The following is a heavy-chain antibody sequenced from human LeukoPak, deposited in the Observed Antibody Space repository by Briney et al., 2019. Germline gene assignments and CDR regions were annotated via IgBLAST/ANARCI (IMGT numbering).Heavy chain of an antibody. CDR3: ARDAIGSSGYYYSAFDI. D-gene: IGHD3-22*01. CDR2: ISSSSSYI. V-gene: IGHV3-21*01. Sequence: GGSLRLSCAASGFTFSSYSMNWVRQAPGKGLEWVSSISSSSSYIYYADSVKSRFTISRDNAKNSLYLQMNSLRAEDTAVYYCARDAIGSSGYYYSAFDIWGQGTMVTVSS. CDR1: GFTFSSYS. J-gene: IGHJ3*02.